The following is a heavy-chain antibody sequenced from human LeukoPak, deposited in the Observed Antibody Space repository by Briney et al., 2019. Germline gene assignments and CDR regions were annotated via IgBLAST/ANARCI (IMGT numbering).Heavy chain of an antibody. J-gene: IGHJ3*02. Sequence: GGSLRLSCTASGFTFGPYTMNWVRQAPGKGLEWVAFIRSDGSPKYYSDSVKGRFAISRDNSKNTLYLQMNSLRAEDTAVYYCAKDRYYDNSGYLTFDIWGQGTMVTVSS. CDR1: GFTFGPYT. V-gene: IGHV3-30*02. CDR2: IRSDGSPK. CDR3: AKDRYYDNSGYLTFDI. D-gene: IGHD3-22*01.